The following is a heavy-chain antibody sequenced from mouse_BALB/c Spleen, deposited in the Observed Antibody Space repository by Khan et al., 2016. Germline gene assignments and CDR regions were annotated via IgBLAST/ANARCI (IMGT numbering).Heavy chain of an antibody. D-gene: IGHD1-1*01. V-gene: IGHV1-54*01. CDR1: GYAFTNYL. Sequence: QVRLQQSGAELVRPGTSVKVSCKASGYAFTNYLIEWVKQRPGQGLEWIGVINPGSGGTNYNEKFKGKATLTADQSSSTAYMQHSSLTSDDSAVYFWARGCSTYAMDNWGQGASVTVSS. CDR3: ARGCSTYAMDN. J-gene: IGHJ4*01. CDR2: INPGSGGT.